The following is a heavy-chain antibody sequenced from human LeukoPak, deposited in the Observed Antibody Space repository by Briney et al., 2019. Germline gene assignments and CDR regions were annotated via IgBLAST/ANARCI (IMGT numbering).Heavy chain of an antibody. CDR3: VTVAADALGEYYFDY. Sequence: PGGSLRLSCAASGFTFSSNSMNWVRQAPGKGLEWVSYISSSSSTIYYADSVKGRFTISRDNAKNSLYLQMNSLRAEDTAVYYCVTVAADALGEYYFDYWGQGTLVTVSS. CDR1: GFTFSSNS. J-gene: IGHJ4*02. V-gene: IGHV3-48*04. D-gene: IGHD2-15*01. CDR2: ISSSSSTI.